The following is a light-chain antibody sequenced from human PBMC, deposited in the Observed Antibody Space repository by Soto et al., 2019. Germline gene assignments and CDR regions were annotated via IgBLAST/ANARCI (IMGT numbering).Light chain of an antibody. CDR2: KAS. Sequence: DIQMTQSPSTLSGSVGDRVTITCRAGQTISSWLAWYQQKPGKAAKLLIYKASTLKSGVPSRFSGSGSGTEFTLTISSLQPDDFATYYCQHYNSYSEAFGQGTKV. CDR1: QTISSW. J-gene: IGKJ1*01. V-gene: IGKV1-5*03. CDR3: QHYNSYSEA.